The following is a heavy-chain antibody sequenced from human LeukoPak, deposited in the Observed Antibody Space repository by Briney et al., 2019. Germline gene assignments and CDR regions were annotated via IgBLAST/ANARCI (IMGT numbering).Heavy chain of an antibody. CDR2: ISYDGSNE. CDR3: ARKFLTGRLIDY. D-gene: IGHD7-27*01. Sequence: GGSLRLSCAASGFTFSNYGMHWVRQAPGKGLEWVAVISYDGSNEYYADSVKGRFTISRDTSRNTLYLQMNSLIAEDTALYYCARKFLTGRLIDYWGQGTLVTVSS. J-gene: IGHJ4*02. V-gene: IGHV3-30*03. CDR1: GFTFSNYG.